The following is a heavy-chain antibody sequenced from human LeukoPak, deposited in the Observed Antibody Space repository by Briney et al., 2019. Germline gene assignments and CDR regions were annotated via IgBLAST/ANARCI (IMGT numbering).Heavy chain of an antibody. CDR1: GFTFSSYS. CDR2: ISFSSSYT. D-gene: IGHD3-10*01. V-gene: IGHV3-21*01. J-gene: IGHJ3*02. Sequence: GGSLRLSCAVSGFTFSSYSMNWVRQAPGKGLEWVSSISFSSSYTYYADSVKGRFTISRDNAKNSLYLQMNSLRAEDTAVYYCARDRFYYGSGSYYTDAFDIWGQGTMVTVSS. CDR3: ARDRFYYGSGSYYTDAFDI.